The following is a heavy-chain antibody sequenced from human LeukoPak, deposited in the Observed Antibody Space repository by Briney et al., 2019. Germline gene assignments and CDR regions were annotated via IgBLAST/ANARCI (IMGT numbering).Heavy chain of an antibody. CDR1: GYSISTGYY. D-gene: IGHD6-19*01. CDR2: FYHGGST. V-gene: IGHV4-38-2*02. CDR3: ARSRGIIEP. J-gene: IGHJ5*02. Sequence: PSETLSLTCTVSGYSISTGYYWDWIRQPPGKGLEWIGTFYHGGSTYYNPSLKSRVTISVDTSKNQFSLKLSSVTAADTAVYYCARSRGIIEPWGQGTLVTVSS.